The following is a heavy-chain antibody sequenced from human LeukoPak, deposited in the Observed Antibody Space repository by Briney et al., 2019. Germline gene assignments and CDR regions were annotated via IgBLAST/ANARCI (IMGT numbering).Heavy chain of an antibody. J-gene: IGHJ4*02. V-gene: IGHV3-73*01. CDR3: AKDLREYRIAVAGTLDY. Sequence: PGGSLRLSCAASGFTFSGSAMHWVRQASGKGLEWVGRIRSKANSYATAYAASVKGRFTISRDDSKNTAYLQMNSLKTEDTAVYYCAKDLREYRIAVAGTLDYWGQGTLVTVSS. CDR2: IRSKANSYAT. D-gene: IGHD6-19*01. CDR1: GFTFSGSA.